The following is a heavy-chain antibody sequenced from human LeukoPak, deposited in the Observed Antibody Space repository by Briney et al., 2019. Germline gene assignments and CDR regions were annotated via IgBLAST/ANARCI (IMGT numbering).Heavy chain of an antibody. J-gene: IGHJ4*02. CDR1: GYNFISYG. V-gene: IGHV1-18*01. D-gene: IGHD4-17*01. CDR2: ISTYKGST. Sequence: VASVKVSCKASGYNFISYGISWVRQAPGQGLEWMGWISTYKGSTKYAQKFQGRVTLTTDTSTTTAYMELRSLRSDDTAVYYCARDPYDYGIFPDYWGQGTLVTVSS. CDR3: ARDPYDYGIFPDY.